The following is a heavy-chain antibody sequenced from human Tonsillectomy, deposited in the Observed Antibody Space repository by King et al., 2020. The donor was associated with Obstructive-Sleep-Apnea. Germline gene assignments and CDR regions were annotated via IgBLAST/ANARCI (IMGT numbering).Heavy chain of an antibody. Sequence: QLVQSGAEVKKPGESLRISCKGSGYSCTSYWIVWVRQMPGKGLEWMGIIYPGDSDTRYGASFHGQVTISADKSISTAYLQWGSLKASETATYYCARAFMVRGVISWFDPWGQGTLVTVSS. CDR1: GYSCTSYW. CDR2: IYPGDSDT. J-gene: IGHJ5*02. V-gene: IGHV5-51*01. CDR3: ARAFMVRGVISWFDP. D-gene: IGHD3-10*01.